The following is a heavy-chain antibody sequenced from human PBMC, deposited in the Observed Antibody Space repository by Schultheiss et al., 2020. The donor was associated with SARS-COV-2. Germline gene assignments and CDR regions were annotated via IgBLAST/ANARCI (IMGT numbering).Heavy chain of an antibody. Sequence: GESLKISCAASGFTFSTYSMEWVRQAPGKGLEWVAVIYYDGSNKYYADSVKGRFTISRDNSKNTLSLQMNSLRAEDTAVYYCAKVPIQWPAYYFDYWGQGTLVTVSS. J-gene: IGHJ4*02. CDR3: AKVPIQWPAYYFDY. CDR2: IYYDGSNK. D-gene: IGHD6-19*01. V-gene: IGHV3-33*06. CDR1: GFTFSTYS.